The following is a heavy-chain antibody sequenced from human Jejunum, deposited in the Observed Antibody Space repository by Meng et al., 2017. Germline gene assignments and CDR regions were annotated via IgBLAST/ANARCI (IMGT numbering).Heavy chain of an antibody. CDR3: ARYGGSTLSKNWFDF. D-gene: IGHD4-23*01. J-gene: IGHJ5*01. V-gene: IGHV5-51*01. Sequence: GGSLRLSCKGSGYDFFGYWIVWVRQMPGKGLEWMGMIYPDDSNTRYSPSVQGQVTFSADTSINTAFLQWSSLKASDSAIYYCARYGGSTLSKNWFDFWGQGTLVNV. CDR1: GYDFFGYW. CDR2: IYPDDSNT.